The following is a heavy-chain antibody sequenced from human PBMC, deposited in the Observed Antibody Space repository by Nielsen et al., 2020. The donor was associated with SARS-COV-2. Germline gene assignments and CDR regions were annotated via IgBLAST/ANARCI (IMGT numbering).Heavy chain of an antibody. D-gene: IGHD2-2*01. J-gene: IGHJ4*02. V-gene: IGHV1-3*04. CDR1: GYTFTAYA. CDR2: INSDSGNT. CDR3: ARSRGCSATSCFFDY. Sequence: ASVKVSCKASGYTFTAYAIHWVRQDPGQRLEWMGWINSDSGNTKYSQKFRGRVTITRDTPASTAYMELSGLSSEDTAVYYCARSRGCSATSCFFDYWGQGALVTVSS.